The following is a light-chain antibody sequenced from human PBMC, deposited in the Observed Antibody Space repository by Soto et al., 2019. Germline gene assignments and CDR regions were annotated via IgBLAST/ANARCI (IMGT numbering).Light chain of an antibody. J-gene: IGLJ2*01. CDR3: QSYDSSLSGSV. CDR2: VNS. V-gene: IGLV1-40*01. CDR1: SSNIGAVYD. Sequence: QSVLTQPPSVSGAPGQRVTISCTGSSSNIGAVYDVHWYQQLPGTAPKLLIYVNSNRPSGVPDRFSGSKSGTSASLAITGLQAEDEADYYCQSYDSSLSGSVFGGGTKLTVL.